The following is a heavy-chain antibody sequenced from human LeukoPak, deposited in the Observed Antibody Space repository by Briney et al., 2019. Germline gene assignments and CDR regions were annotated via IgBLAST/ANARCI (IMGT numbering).Heavy chain of an antibody. J-gene: IGHJ4*02. Sequence: GGSLRLSCAASGFTFSSYDMHWVRQATGKGLEWVSAIGTAGDTYYSGSVKGRFTISRENAKNSLYLQMNSLRDEDTAVYYCTRDRSTWLFDYWGQGTVVTVAS. D-gene: IGHD6-13*01. CDR1: GFTFSSYD. CDR2: IGTAGDT. V-gene: IGHV3-13*04. CDR3: TRDRSTWLFDY.